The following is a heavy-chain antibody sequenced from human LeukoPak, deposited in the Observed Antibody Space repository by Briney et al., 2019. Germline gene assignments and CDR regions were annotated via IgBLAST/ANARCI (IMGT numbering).Heavy chain of an antibody. CDR2: INHSGST. D-gene: IGHD4-23*01. J-gene: IGHJ4*02. CDR1: GGSFSGYY. Sequence: PSETLSLTCAVYGGSFSGYYWSWIRQPPGKGLEWIGEINHSGSTNYNPSLKSRVTISVDTSKNQFSLKLNSVTAADTAVYYCARDYGGLRYFDYWGQGTLVTVSS. CDR3: ARDYGGLRYFDY. V-gene: IGHV4-34*01.